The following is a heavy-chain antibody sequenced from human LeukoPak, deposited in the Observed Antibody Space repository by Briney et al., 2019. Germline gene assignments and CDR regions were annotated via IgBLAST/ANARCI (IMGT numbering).Heavy chain of an antibody. V-gene: IGHV1-18*04. CDR1: RYTLINYG. CDR2: ISAYNGNT. D-gene: IGHD6-13*01. J-gene: IGHJ4*02. Sequence: ASVKVSCKPSRYTLINYGISWVRQAPGQGLEWMGWISAYNGNTKYAQKLQGRVTMTTDTPTSTAYMELRSLRSDDTAIYYCARVGITAAFFDYWGQGTLVTVSS. CDR3: ARVGITAAFFDY.